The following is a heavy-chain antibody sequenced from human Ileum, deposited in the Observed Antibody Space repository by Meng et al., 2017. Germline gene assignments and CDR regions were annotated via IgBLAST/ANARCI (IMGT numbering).Heavy chain of an antibody. Sequence: SETLSLTCTISGGSINSFYWSWIRQPPGKGLEWIGYIYNIGDTNSNPSLKSRVTISLDTSKNQFSLKLSSVSAADTAVYFCARHPRLESSGNYRFDFWGQGTRVTGSS. V-gene: IGHV4-59*08. J-gene: IGHJ4*02. CDR3: ARHPRLESSGNYRFDF. CDR2: IYNIGDT. D-gene: IGHD4-11*01. CDR1: GGSINSFY.